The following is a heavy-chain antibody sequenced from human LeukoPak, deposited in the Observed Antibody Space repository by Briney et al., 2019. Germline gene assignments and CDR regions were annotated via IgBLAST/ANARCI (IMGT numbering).Heavy chain of an antibody. CDR1: GYTFTSYD. Sequence: ASVKVSCKASGYTFTSYDINWVRQATGQGLEWMGWMNPTSVTTGYAQKFQGRVTVTRNTSISTAYMELSSLRSEDTAVYYCARGNIVVVSAAPPYYYYYYYMDVWGKGTTVTVSS. J-gene: IGHJ6*03. D-gene: IGHD2-2*01. CDR2: MNPTSVTT. V-gene: IGHV1-8*03. CDR3: ARGNIVVVSAAPPYYYYYYYMDV.